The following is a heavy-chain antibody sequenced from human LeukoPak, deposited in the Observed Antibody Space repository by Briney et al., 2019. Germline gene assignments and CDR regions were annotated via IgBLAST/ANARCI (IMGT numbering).Heavy chain of an antibody. CDR3: AKDRYSGYLRGDVQVAGTFY. D-gene: IGHD5-12*01. CDR2: IVKSGDST. V-gene: IGHV3-23*01. Sequence: GGSLRLSCAASGFTFSNFAMSWVRQASGKGLEWVSAIVKSGDSTHYADSVKGRFTISRDNSKNTLYLQMNNVRVEDTAVYYCAKDRYSGYLRGDVQVAGTFYWGQGTLVTVSS. J-gene: IGHJ4*02. CDR1: GFTFSNFA.